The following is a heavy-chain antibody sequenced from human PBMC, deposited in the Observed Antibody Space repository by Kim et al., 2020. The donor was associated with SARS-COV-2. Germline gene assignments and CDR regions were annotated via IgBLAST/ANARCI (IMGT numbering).Heavy chain of an antibody. CDR1: GFTFSSYG. V-gene: IGHV3-30*18. J-gene: IGHJ4*02. CDR2: ISYDGSNK. CDR3: AKRSFDY. Sequence: GGSLRLSCAASGFTFSSYGMHWVRQAPGKGLEWVAVISYDGSNKYYVDSVKGRFTISRDNSKNTLYLQMNSLRAEDTAVYYCAKRSFDYWGQGTLVTVSS.